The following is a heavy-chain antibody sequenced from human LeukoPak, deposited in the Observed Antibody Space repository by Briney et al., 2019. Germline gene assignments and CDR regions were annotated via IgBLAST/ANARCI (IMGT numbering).Heavy chain of an antibody. D-gene: IGHD3-9*01. CDR1: GGSISSSSYY. CDR2: IYYSGST. Sequence: SETLSLTRTVSGGSISSSSYYWGWIRQPPGKGLEWIGSIYYSGSTYYNPSLKSRVTISVDTSKNQFSLKLSSVTAADTAVYYCARLILTGYYLFDYWGQGTLVTVSS. V-gene: IGHV4-39*01. CDR3: ARLILTGYYLFDY. J-gene: IGHJ4*02.